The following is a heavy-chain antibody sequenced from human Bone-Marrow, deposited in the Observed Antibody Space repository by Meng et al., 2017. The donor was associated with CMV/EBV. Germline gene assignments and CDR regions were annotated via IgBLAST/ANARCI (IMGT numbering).Heavy chain of an antibody. Sequence: CTVSGGSIRSSSDDWGWIRQPPGKGREWMGSIYYSGSTYYNPSLKSRVTISVDRSKNQFSLKLSSVTAADTAVYYCARHAPVAGIFTWGQGTLVTVSS. D-gene: IGHD6-19*01. CDR1: GGSIRSSSDD. CDR2: IYYSGST. J-gene: IGHJ5*02. CDR3: ARHAPVAGIFT. V-gene: IGHV4-39*01.